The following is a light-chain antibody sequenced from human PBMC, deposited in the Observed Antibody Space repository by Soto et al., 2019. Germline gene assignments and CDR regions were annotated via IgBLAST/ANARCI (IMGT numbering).Light chain of an antibody. V-gene: IGLV1-47*01. CDR3: AAWDDSLSGPV. Sequence: QLVLTQPPSASGTPGQRVTISCSGSSSNIGSNYVYWYQQLPGTAPKLLIYRPSGVPDRFSGSKSGTSASLAISGLRSEDEADYYCAAWDDSLSGPVFGGGTKLTVL. CDR1: SSNIGSNY. J-gene: IGLJ2*01.